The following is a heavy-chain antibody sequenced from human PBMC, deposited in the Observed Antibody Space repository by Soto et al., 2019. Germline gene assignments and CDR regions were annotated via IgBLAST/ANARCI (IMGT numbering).Heavy chain of an antibody. V-gene: IGHV4-59*01. CDR3: ARAFAGFGAYWYFDL. CDR2: GYHSVSI. J-gene: IGHJ2*01. CDR1: GGSITDYY. D-gene: IGHD3-16*01. Sequence: SETLSLTCTVSGGSITDYYWSWIRQPPGKALEWIGYGYHSVSIHYNPSLKTRVTISVDTSENQFSLRLSSVTAADTAVYYCARAFAGFGAYWYFDLWGRGTPVTVSS.